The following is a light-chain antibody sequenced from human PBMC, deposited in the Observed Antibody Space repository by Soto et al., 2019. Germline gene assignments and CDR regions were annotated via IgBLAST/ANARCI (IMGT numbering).Light chain of an antibody. CDR3: HQYYINPPT. J-gene: IGKJ1*01. CDR2: WAS. Sequence: DIVMTQSPDSLAVSLGERATIHCKSSQSIFFSSNNKNYLAWYQQKPGQPPKLLIFWASTLESGVPDRFSGGGSGTDFTLTISSLQAEDLAIYYCHQYYINPPTFGQGTKVEIK. CDR1: QSIFFSSNNKNY. V-gene: IGKV4-1*01.